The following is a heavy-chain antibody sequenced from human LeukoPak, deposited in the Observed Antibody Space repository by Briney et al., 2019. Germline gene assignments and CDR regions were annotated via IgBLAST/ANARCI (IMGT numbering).Heavy chain of an antibody. Sequence: SQTLSLTCAISGDSVSSNSAAWNWIRQSPSRGLERLGRTYYRSKWYTYYAVSVKSRISINRDTSKNQISLQLNSVTPEDTAVYYCAGSTGPIDYWGQGTLVTVSS. CDR1: GDSVSSNSAA. CDR2: TYYRSKWYT. D-gene: IGHD1-1*01. CDR3: AGSTGPIDY. J-gene: IGHJ4*02. V-gene: IGHV6-1*01.